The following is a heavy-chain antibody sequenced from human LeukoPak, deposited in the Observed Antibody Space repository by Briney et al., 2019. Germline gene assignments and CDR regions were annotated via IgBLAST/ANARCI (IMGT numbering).Heavy chain of an antibody. V-gene: IGHV4-34*01. CDR2: IYYSGST. CDR3: ARHKALTTF. CDR1: GGSFSGYY. D-gene: IGHD2/OR15-2a*01. J-gene: IGHJ4*02. Sequence: PSETLSLTCAVYGGSFSGYYWSWIRQPPGKGLEWIGSIYYSGSTYYNPSLKSRVTISVDTSKNQFSLRLSSVTAADTAVYYCARHKALTTFWGQGTLVTVSS.